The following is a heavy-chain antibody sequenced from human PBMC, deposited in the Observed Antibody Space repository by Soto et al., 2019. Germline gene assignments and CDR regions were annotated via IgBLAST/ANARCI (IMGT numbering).Heavy chain of an antibody. D-gene: IGHD2-15*01. Sequence: SETRSLTCSVSGYSVTTSDYYWAWSRQPPGKGLEWIGSMFYSGPTYYNPSLKSRVTLSVDTSKNQFSVRLNSVTAADTAVYYCAPLSVSLSGPYGIHVWGQGTTVTVSS. V-gene: IGHV4-39*01. CDR2: MFYSGPT. CDR3: APLSVSLSGPYGIHV. J-gene: IGHJ6*02. CDR1: GYSVTTSDYY.